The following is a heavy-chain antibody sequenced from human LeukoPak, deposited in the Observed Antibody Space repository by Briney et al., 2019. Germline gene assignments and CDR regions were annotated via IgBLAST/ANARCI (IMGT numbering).Heavy chain of an antibody. CDR2: IHYSGSA. D-gene: IGHD1-1*01. CDR3: ARYFSGKTLDY. Sequence: SETLSLTCTVSGGFLNNYYWTWIRQPPGKGLEWIGYIHYSGSANYNPSLKSRVTISVDTSKNQFSLNLSSVTAADTAVYYCARYFSGKTLDYWGQGTLVTVSS. CDR1: GGFLNNYY. J-gene: IGHJ4*02. V-gene: IGHV4-59*12.